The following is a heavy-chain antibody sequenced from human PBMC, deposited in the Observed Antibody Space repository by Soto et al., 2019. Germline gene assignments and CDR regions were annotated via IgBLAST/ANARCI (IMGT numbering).Heavy chain of an antibody. J-gene: IGHJ5*02. CDR1: GYTFTGYY. D-gene: IGHD3-3*01. CDR2: INPNSGGT. Sequence: ASVKVSCKASGYTFTGYYMHWVRQAPGQGLEWMGWINPNSGGTNYAQKFQGWVTMTRDTSISTAYMELSRLRSDDTAVYYCARSYQPYYDFWSGRKNNWFDPWGQGTLVTVSS. V-gene: IGHV1-2*04. CDR3: ARSYQPYYDFWSGRKNNWFDP.